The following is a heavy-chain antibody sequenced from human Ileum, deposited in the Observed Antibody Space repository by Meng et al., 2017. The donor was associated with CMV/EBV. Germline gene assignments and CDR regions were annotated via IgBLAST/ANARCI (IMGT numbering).Heavy chain of an antibody. D-gene: IGHD1-26*01. V-gene: IGHV3-73*01. CDR2: IRSKTYNYAT. CDR1: GFTFSTYA. Sequence: GGSLRLSCAASGFTFSTYAMNWVRQASGKGLEWVGRIRSKTYNYATAYAASVQGRFTTSRDDSENTAFLQMNILKTEDTAVYYCTRLGPRDYYYGMDVWGQGTTVTVSS. J-gene: IGHJ6*02. CDR3: TRLGPRDYYYGMDV.